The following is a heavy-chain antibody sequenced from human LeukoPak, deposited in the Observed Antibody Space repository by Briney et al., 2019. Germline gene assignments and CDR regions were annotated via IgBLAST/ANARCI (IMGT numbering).Heavy chain of an antibody. CDR2: IYYSGST. CDR3: ARGNDIAAAGTVDY. CDR1: GGSISSGGYY. J-gene: IGHJ4*02. V-gene: IGHV4-31*03. Sequence: SETLSLTCTVSGGSISSGGYYWSWIRQHPGKGLEWIGYIYYSGSTYYNPSLKSRVTISVDTSKNQFSLKLSSVTAADTAVYYCARGNDIAAAGTVDYWGQGTLVTVSS. D-gene: IGHD6-13*01.